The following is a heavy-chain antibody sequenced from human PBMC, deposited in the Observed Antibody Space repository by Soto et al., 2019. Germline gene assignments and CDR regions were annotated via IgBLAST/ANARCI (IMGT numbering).Heavy chain of an antibody. J-gene: IGHJ6*02. V-gene: IGHV3-23*01. CDR3: AKDPSSSGWYEDYYYGMDV. D-gene: IGHD6-19*01. CDR2: IGAGGVST. Sequence: VGSLRLSCAASGFTFSSYAMSWVRQAPGKGLEWVSAIGAGGVSTYYADSVKGRFTISRDNSKSTLYLQMNSLRAEDTAVYYCAKDPSSSGWYEDYYYGMDVWGQGTTVTVSS. CDR1: GFTFSSYA.